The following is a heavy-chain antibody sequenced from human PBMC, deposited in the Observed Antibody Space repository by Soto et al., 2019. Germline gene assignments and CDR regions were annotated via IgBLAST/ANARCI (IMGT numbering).Heavy chain of an antibody. CDR3: AQEGPPGIQIWLYFDY. Sequence: GGSLRLSCAASGFTFSSYAMSWVRQAPGKGLEWVSAISGSGGSTYYADSVKGRFTISRDNSKNTLYLQMNSLRAEDTAVYYCAQEGPPGIQIWLYFDYWGQGTLVTVSS. D-gene: IGHD5-18*01. CDR1: GFTFSSYA. CDR2: ISGSGGST. V-gene: IGHV3-23*01. J-gene: IGHJ4*02.